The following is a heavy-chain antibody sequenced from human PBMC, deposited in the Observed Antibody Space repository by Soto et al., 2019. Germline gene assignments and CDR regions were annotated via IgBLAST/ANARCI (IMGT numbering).Heavy chain of an antibody. CDR1: GYTFTSYD. CDR2: MNPNSGNT. D-gene: IGHD1-7*01. V-gene: IGHV1-8*01. Sequence: ASVKVSCKASGYTFTSYDINWVRQATGQGLEWMGWMNPNSGNTGYAQKFQGRVTMTRNTSISTAYMELSSLRSEDTAVYYCARVGNWNYPYYYYGMDVWGQGTTVTVSS. CDR3: ARVGNWNYPYYYYGMDV. J-gene: IGHJ6*02.